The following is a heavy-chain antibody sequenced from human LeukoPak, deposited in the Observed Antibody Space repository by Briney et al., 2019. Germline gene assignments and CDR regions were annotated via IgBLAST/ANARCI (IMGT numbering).Heavy chain of an antibody. V-gene: IGHV3-30*18. CDR3: AKDPVTTSYYYYGMDV. Sequence: GRSLRLSCAASGFTFSSYGVHWVRQAPGKGLEWVAVISYDGSNKYYADSVKGRFTISRDNSKNTLYLQMNSLRAEDTAVYYCAKDPVTTSYYYYGMDVWGQETTVTVSS. J-gene: IGHJ6*02. CDR1: GFTFSSYG. CDR2: ISYDGSNK. D-gene: IGHD4-17*01.